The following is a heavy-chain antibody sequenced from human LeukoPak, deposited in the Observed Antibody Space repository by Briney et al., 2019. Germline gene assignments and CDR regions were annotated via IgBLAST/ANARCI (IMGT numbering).Heavy chain of an antibody. CDR1: GFTFSSYA. Sequence: GGSLRLSCEASGFTFSSYAMSWVRQAPGKGLEWVSAISGSGGSTYYADSVKGRFTISRDNSKNTLYLQMNSLRAEDTAVYYCAKYGSSWPYYYYYGMDVWGQGTTVTVSS. J-gene: IGHJ6*02. CDR3: AKYGSSWPYYYYYGMDV. CDR2: ISGSGGST. V-gene: IGHV3-23*01. D-gene: IGHD6-13*01.